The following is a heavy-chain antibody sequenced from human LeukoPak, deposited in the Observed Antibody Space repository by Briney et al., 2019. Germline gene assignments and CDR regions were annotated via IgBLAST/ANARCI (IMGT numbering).Heavy chain of an antibody. D-gene: IGHD3-3*01. Sequence: ASVKVSCKASGYTFTGYYMNWVRQAPGQGLEWMGWINPNSGGTNYAQKFQGRVTMTRDTSISTAYMELSRLRSDDTAVYYCARDPGYYDSAGHLDYWGQGTLVTVSS. CDR2: INPNSGGT. CDR1: GYTFTGYY. J-gene: IGHJ4*02. V-gene: IGHV1-2*02. CDR3: ARDPGYYDSAGHLDY.